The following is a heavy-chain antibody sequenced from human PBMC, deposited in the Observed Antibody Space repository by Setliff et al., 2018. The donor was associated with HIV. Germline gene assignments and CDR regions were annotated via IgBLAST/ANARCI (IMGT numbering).Heavy chain of an antibody. J-gene: IGHJ6*03. CDR2: ISSNGGST. CDR1: GFTFSSYA. V-gene: IGHV3-64D*09. CDR3: VKARVDGDYYYYYYMDV. Sequence: GGSLRLSCSASGFTFSSYAMHWVRQAPGKGLEYVSAISSNGGSTYYADSVKGRFTISRDNYKNTLYLQMISLRAEDTAVYYCVKARVDGDYYYYYYMDVWGKGTTVTVSS. D-gene: IGHD4-17*01.